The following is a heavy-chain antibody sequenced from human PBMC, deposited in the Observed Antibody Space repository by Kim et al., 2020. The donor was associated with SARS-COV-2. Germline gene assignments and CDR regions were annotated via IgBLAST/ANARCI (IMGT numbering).Heavy chain of an antibody. V-gene: IGHV3-23*01. J-gene: IGHJ6*02. Sequence: GGSLRLSCAASGFTFSSYAMSWVRQAPGKGLEWVSAISGSGGSTYYADSVKGRFTISRDNSKNTLYLQMNSLRAEDTAVYYCAKRSAADYDILTGYYLYYYGMDVWGQWTTVTVSS. D-gene: IGHD3-9*01. CDR3: AKRSAADYDILTGYYLYYYGMDV. CDR2: ISGSGGST. CDR1: GFTFSSYA.